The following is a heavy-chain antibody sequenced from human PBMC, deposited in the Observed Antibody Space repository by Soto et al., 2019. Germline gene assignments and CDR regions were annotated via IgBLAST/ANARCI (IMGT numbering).Heavy chain of an antibody. CDR1: GAVVTSGENY. CDR2: IYDSGVT. CDR3: ARATPAGSADF. J-gene: IGHJ4*02. D-gene: IGHD2-2*01. V-gene: IGHV4-30-4*08. Sequence: PSETLSLTCSASGAVVTSGENYWSWVRQPPGKGLEWLGYIYDSGVTSYTPAPKSRVTLSLDRPNNQVSLKLRSVTAADTAVYFCARATPAGSADFWGQGTLVTVSS.